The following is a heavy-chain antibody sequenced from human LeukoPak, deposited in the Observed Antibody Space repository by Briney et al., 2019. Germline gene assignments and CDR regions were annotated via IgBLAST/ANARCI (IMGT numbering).Heavy chain of an antibody. CDR1: GYSISSGYY. V-gene: IGHV4-38-2*02. CDR3: ARSRAGSYDY. CDR2: IYHSGST. Sequence: TSETLSFTCTVSGYSISSGYYWGWIRQPPGKGLEWIGSIYHSGSTYYNPSLKSRVTISVDTSKNQFSLKLSSVTAADTAVYYCARSRAGSYDYWGQGTLVTVSS. J-gene: IGHJ4*02. D-gene: IGHD1-26*01.